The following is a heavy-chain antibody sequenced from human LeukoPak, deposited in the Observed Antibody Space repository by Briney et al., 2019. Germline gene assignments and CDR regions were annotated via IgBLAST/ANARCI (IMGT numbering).Heavy chain of an antibody. CDR3: ATRLTTVSITGYFQH. CDR1: GYTLTELS. CDR2: FDPEDGET. D-gene: IGHD4-11*01. Sequence: ASVKVSCKVSGYTLTELSMHWVRQAPGKGLEWMGGFDPEDGETIYAQKFQGRVTMTEDTSTDTAYMELSSLRSEDTAVYYCATRLTTVSITGYFQHCGQGTLVTVSS. V-gene: IGHV1-24*01. J-gene: IGHJ1*01.